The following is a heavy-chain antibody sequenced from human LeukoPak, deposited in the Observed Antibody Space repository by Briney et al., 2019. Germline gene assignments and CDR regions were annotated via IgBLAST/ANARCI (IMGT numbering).Heavy chain of an antibody. J-gene: IGHJ4*02. D-gene: IGHD3-10*01. CDR2: TYHSGST. CDR1: GGSISSSNW. Sequence: PSETLSLTCAVSGGSISSSNWWSWVRPPPGKGLEWIGETYHSGSTNYNPSLKSRVTISVDKSKNQFSLKLSSVAAADTAVYYCASAGFDSNLDYWGQGTLVTVSS. CDR3: ASAGFDSNLDY. V-gene: IGHV4-4*02.